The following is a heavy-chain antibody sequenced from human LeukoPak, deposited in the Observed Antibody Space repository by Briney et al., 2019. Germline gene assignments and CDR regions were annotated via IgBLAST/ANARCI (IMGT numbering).Heavy chain of an antibody. CDR3: ARGGYYGSGSYSALDY. D-gene: IGHD3-10*01. Sequence: SVKVSCKAPGGTFSSYAISWGRQAPGQGLEWMGGIIPIFGTANYAQKFQGRVTITADESTSTAYMELSSLRSEDTAVYYCARGGYYGSGSYSALDYWGQGTLVTASS. CDR1: GGTFSSYA. CDR2: IIPIFGTA. J-gene: IGHJ4*02. V-gene: IGHV1-69*13.